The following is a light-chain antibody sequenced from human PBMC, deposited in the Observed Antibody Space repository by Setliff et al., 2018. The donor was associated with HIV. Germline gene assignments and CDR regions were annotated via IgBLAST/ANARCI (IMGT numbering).Light chain of an antibody. Sequence: ALAQSASVSGSPGQSITISCTGSSSDVGGYNYVSWFQQYPGKAPKLMIYEVNNRPSGVSDRFSGSKSGNTVSLTISGLQAEDEADYYCSSYTSSSTYVFGTGTKVTVL. CDR3: SSYTSSSTYV. J-gene: IGLJ1*01. V-gene: IGLV2-14*01. CDR1: SSDVGGYNY. CDR2: EVN.